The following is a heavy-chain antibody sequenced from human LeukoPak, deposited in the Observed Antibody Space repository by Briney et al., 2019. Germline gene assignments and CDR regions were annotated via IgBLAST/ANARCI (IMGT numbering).Heavy chain of an antibody. Sequence: GGSLRLSCAASGFSFTNAWMNWVRQAPGKGLEWVGRIKSRSHGGTTAYAAPVKGRFTLSGDDSKNTLYLQMIRLKTADTAIYYCTMFESGRFYWGQGTLVTVSS. J-gene: IGHJ4*02. D-gene: IGHD2-15*01. CDR3: TMFESGRFY. CDR2: IKSRSHGGTT. CDR1: GFSFTNAW. V-gene: IGHV3-15*01.